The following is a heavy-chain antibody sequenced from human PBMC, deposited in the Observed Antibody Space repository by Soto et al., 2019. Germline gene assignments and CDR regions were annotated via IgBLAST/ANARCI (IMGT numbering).Heavy chain of an antibody. V-gene: IGHV2-5*02. D-gene: IGHD7-27*01. CDR3: AHSRIPNWGSRGAFDY. CDR1: GFSLSTSGLG. Sequence: QITLKESGPTLVKPTQTLTLTCTFSGFSLSTSGLGVGWIRQPPGKALEWLALIYWDDYKRYSPSLKSRLTITKDTSTNQVVLTMTNRDPGDTATYYCAHSRIPNWGSRGAFDYGGQGTLVTVSS. J-gene: IGHJ4*02. CDR2: IYWDDYK.